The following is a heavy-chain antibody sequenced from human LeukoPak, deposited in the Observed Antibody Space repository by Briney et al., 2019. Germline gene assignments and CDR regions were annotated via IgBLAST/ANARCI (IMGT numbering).Heavy chain of an antibody. CDR1: GLTFSSSW. CDR2: INPAGSQK. J-gene: IGHJ5*02. Sequence: GGSLRLSCAASGLTFSSSWMNWVRQAPGKGLEWVANINPAGSQKDYVDSVKGRFTNSRDNAKNSVFLQMNSLRAEDTAVYYCARYSGSFPGWLDPWGPGTLVTVSS. CDR3: ARYSGSFPGWLDP. V-gene: IGHV3-7*01. D-gene: IGHD5-12*01.